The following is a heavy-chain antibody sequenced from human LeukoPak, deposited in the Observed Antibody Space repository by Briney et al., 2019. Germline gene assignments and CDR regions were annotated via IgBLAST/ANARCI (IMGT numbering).Heavy chain of an antibody. CDR3: ARFGDKYGSGSYGDY. CDR1: GYSFPSYW. V-gene: IGHV5-51*01. Sequence: GESLKISCKGSGYSFPSYWIGWVRQMPGKGLEWMGTIYPGDSDTRYSPSFQGQVTISADKSISTAYLQWSSLKASDTAMYYCARFGDKYGSGSYGDYWGQGTLVTVSS. D-gene: IGHD3-10*01. CDR2: IYPGDSDT. J-gene: IGHJ4*02.